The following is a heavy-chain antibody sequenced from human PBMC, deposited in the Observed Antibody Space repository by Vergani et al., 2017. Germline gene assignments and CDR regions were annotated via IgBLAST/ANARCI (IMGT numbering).Heavy chain of an antibody. CDR2: ISAYNGNT. V-gene: IGHV1-18*04. D-gene: IGHD3-3*01. CDR1: GYTFTSYG. Sequence: QVQLVQSGAEVKKPGASVKVSCKASGYTFTSYGISWVRQAPGQGLEWMGWISAYNGNTNYAQKLQGRITVTTDTSTTTAYMELRSLRSDDTAVYYCARDVSFGVVTSAMDVWGKGTTVTVSS. CDR3: ARDVSFGVVTSAMDV. J-gene: IGHJ6*03.